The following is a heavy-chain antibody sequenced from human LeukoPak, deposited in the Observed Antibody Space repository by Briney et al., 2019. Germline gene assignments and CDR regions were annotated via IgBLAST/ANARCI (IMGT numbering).Heavy chain of an antibody. V-gene: IGHV4-59*01. J-gene: IGHJ5*02. CDR2: IFYSGST. Sequence: PSETLSLTCTVAGGSISSYYWSWIRQPPGKVLEWIGYIFYSGSTNYNPSLKSRVTISVETSKNQFSLKLSSVTAADTAVYYCASSYSSSWYRSNWFDPWGQGTLVTVSS. CDR3: ASSYSSSWYRSNWFDP. D-gene: IGHD6-13*01. CDR1: GGSISSYY.